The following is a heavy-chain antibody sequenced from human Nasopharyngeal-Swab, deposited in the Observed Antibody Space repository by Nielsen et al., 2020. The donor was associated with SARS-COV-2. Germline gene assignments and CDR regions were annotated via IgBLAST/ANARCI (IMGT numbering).Heavy chain of an antibody. CDR3: TRDRDGGWSFDY. J-gene: IGHJ4*02. Sequence: GGSLTLSCAASGFTFDTFAMHWVRQAPGKGLEFVSSILGDGIATQYASSVKGRFTISRDNSKNTLYLQMGSLRDEDMAVYYCTRDRDGGWSFDYWGQGTLVTVSS. CDR2: ILGDGIAT. CDR1: GFTFDTFA. D-gene: IGHD6-19*01. V-gene: IGHV3-64*01.